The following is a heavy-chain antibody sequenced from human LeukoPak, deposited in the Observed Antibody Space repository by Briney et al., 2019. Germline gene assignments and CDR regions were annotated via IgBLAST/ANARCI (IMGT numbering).Heavy chain of an antibody. V-gene: IGHV4-34*01. CDR1: GGSFSGYY. CDR2: INHSGST. D-gene: IGHD3-3*01. Sequence: PSETLSLTCAVYGGSFSGYYWSWIRMPPGKGLEWIGEINHSGSTNYNPSLKSRVSISVDTSKNQFSLKLSSVTAADTAVYYCARGTRRYDFWSGYPNWFDPWGQGTLVTVSS. J-gene: IGHJ5*02. CDR3: ARGTRRYDFWSGYPNWFDP.